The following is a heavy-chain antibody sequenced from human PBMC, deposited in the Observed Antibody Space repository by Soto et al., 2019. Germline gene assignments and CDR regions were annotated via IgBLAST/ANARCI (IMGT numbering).Heavy chain of an antibody. J-gene: IGHJ4*02. CDR3: ARGGSTVWFTNDLLDY. V-gene: IGHV3-48*01. Sequence: EVQLVESGGGLVQPGGSLRLSCAASGFNFSSFSMNWVRQAPGKGLEWVSYINSISSTIYYADSAKGRFTSSRDNAKNSLYLQMNSLRIEDTAVYYCARGGSTVWFTNDLLDYWGQGTLVTVSS. CDR2: INSISSTI. CDR1: GFNFSSFS. D-gene: IGHD6-19*01.